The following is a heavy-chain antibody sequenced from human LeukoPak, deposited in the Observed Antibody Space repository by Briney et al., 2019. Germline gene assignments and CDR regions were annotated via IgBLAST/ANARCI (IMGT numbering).Heavy chain of an antibody. V-gene: IGHV3-33*01. CDR1: GFTFSSYG. D-gene: IGHD3-10*01. CDR3: AREGAKAYGSGSYYNGPDY. CDR2: IWYDGSNK. J-gene: IGHJ4*02. Sequence: QPGGSLRLSCAASGFTFSSYGMHWVRQAPGKGLEWVAVIWYDGSNKYYADSVKGRFTISRDNSKNTLYLQMNSLRAEDTAVYYCAREGAKAYGSGSYYNGPDYWGQGTLVTVSS.